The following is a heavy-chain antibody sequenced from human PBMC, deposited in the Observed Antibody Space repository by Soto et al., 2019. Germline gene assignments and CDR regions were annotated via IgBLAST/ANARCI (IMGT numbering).Heavy chain of an antibody. CDR3: ARVSWSGSRRACDI. D-gene: IGHD6-13*01. CDR2: IYHSGSA. Sequence: QVQLQESGPGLVKPSQTLSLTCTVSGDSMRSGDNYWSWIRQPPGKGLECIAYIYHSGSAYYNTSFRSRGVISVDPSRNQFSLKLTSVTAADTAVYYCARVSWSGSRRACDIWGQGTSVTVSS. J-gene: IGHJ3*02. V-gene: IGHV4-30-4*08. CDR1: GDSMRSGDNY.